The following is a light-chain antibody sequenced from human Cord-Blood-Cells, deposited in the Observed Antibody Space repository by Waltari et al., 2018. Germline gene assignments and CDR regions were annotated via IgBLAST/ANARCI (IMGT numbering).Light chain of an antibody. Sequence: QSALPQPASVSGSPGQSLTISCTGPSSDVGGYNYVSWYQQHPGKAPKLMIYEVSNRPSGVSNRFSGSKSGNTASLTLSGLQAEDEADYYCSSYTSSSTLVVFGGGTKLTVL. CDR3: SSYTSSSTLVV. J-gene: IGLJ2*01. CDR2: EVS. CDR1: SSDVGGYNY. V-gene: IGLV2-14*01.